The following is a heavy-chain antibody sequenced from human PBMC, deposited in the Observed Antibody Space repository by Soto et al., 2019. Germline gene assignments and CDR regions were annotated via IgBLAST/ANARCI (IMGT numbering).Heavy chain of an antibody. V-gene: IGHV3-74*01. J-gene: IGHJ4*02. Sequence: GGSLRLSCAASGFTFSSYWMHWVRQAPGKGLVLVSRINSDGSSTSYADSVKGRFTISRDNAKNTLYLQMNSLRAEDTAVYYCARDTSSPHGSGTVDYWGQGTLVTVSS. CDR2: INSDGSST. CDR3: ARDTSSPHGSGTVDY. D-gene: IGHD3-10*01. CDR1: GFTFSSYW.